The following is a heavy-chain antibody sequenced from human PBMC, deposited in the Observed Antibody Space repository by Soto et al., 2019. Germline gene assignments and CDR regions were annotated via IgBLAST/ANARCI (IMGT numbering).Heavy chain of an antibody. CDR2: ISISGGST. CDR1: GFTFSSYA. J-gene: IGHJ4*02. CDR3: GGGRQPYYFDY. Sequence: SLRLSCAASGFTFSSYAMSWVRQAPGKGLEWVSGISISGGSTYYADSVKGRFTISRDSSKNTLYLQMNNLRAEDSALYYCGGGRQPYYFDYWGQGTLVTVSS. D-gene: IGHD2-15*01. V-gene: IGHV3-23*01.